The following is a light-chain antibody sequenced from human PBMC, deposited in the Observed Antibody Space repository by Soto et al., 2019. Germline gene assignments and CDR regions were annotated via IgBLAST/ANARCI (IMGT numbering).Light chain of an antibody. CDR3: QQFATSTRT. J-gene: IGKJ4*02. CDR2: GAS. V-gene: IGKV3-20*01. CDR1: QGLXSSY. Sequence: ENVLTQSPCTLSLSPGERATLSCRASQGLXSSYLAWYQQKPGQAPRLRXYGASSRATGIPDRLSGSGSGTDFTLTISRLEPEYFAVYYCQQFATSTRTFGGGTKVDI.